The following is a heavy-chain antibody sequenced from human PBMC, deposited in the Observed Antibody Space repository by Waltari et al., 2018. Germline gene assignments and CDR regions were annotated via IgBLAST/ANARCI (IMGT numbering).Heavy chain of an antibody. Sequence: QVQLQESGPGLVEPSETLSLTCTVSGDSIRGHYWSWIRQPPGKGLEWIGYIFNSATTNYNPSLKSRATSSADMSKNQLALRLTSMTAADTAVYYCARGYGAYCGEDCSDPFDIWGRGTMVTVSS. CDR1: GDSIRGHY. J-gene: IGHJ3*02. CDR3: ARGYGAYCGEDCSDPFDI. D-gene: IGHD2-21*01. CDR2: IFNSATT. V-gene: IGHV4-59*11.